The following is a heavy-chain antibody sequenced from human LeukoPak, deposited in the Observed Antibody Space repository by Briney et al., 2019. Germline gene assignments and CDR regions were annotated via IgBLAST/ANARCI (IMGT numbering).Heavy chain of an antibody. CDR2: IRYDESNK. J-gene: IGHJ4*02. Sequence: PGGSLRLSCAASGFTFSSYGMHWVRQAPGKGLEWVAFIRYDESNKYYADSVKGRFTISRDYSKNTLYLQVNSLRPEDTAVYYCAKLSGAYGDSRDYWGQGTLVTVSS. V-gene: IGHV3-30*02. CDR3: AKLSGAYGDSRDY. D-gene: IGHD4-17*01. CDR1: GFTFSSYG.